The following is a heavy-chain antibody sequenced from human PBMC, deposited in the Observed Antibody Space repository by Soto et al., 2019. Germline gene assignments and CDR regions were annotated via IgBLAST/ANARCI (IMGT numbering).Heavy chain of an antibody. CDR1: GGTFSSYA. D-gene: IGHD4-17*01. V-gene: IGHV1-69*13. CDR2: IIPIFGTA. Sequence: SVKVSCKASGGTFSSYAISWVRQAPGQGLEWMGGIIPIFGTANYAQKFQGRVTITADESTSTAYMELGSLRSEDTAVYYCARDRGPDDYGDNPYYYYGMDVWGQGTTVTVSS. J-gene: IGHJ6*02. CDR3: ARDRGPDDYGDNPYYYYGMDV.